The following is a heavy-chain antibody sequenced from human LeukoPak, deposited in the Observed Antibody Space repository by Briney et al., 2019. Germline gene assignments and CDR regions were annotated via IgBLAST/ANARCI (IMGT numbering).Heavy chain of an antibody. Sequence: LGESLKISCKGSGYRFTSYWIGWVRPIPGKGLEWMGIIYPGDSDTRYSPSFQGQVTISADKSISTAYLQWSSLKASDTAMYYCARSSGVVRGIVIGMDVWGKGTTVTVSS. CDR1: GYRFTSYW. J-gene: IGHJ6*04. CDR3: ARSSGVVRGIVIGMDV. D-gene: IGHD3-10*01. CDR2: IYPGDSDT. V-gene: IGHV5-51*01.